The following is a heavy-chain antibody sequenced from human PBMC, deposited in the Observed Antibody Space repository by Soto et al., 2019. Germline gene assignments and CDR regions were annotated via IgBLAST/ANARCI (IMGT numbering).Heavy chain of an antibody. CDR2: IIPIFGTA. V-gene: IGHV1-69*01. Sequence: QVQLVQSGAEVKKPGSTVKVSCKASGGTFSSYAISWVRQAPGQGLEWMGGIIPIFGTANYAQKFQGRVTITADESTSTAYMELSSLRSEDTAVYYCARDRPALLLTYYGMDVWGQGTTVTVSS. CDR1: GGTFSSYA. CDR3: ARDRPALLLTYYGMDV. J-gene: IGHJ6*02. D-gene: IGHD2-15*01.